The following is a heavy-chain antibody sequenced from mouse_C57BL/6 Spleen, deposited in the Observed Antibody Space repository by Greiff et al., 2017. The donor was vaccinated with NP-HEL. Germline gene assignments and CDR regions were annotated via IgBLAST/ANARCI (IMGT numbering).Heavy chain of an antibody. V-gene: IGHV14-4*01. CDR1: GFNIKDDY. Sequence: EVKLMESGAELVRPGASVKLSCTASGFNIKDDYMHWVKQRPEQGLEGMGWIDPENGDTEYASKFQGKATITAETSSNTAYLQLSSLTSEDTAVYYCTIYIAMDYWGQGTSVTVSS. D-gene: IGHD1-3*01. CDR3: TIYIAMDY. J-gene: IGHJ4*01. CDR2: IDPENGDT.